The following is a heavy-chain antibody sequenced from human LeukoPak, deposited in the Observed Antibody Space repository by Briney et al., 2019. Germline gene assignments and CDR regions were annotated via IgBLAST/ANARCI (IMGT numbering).Heavy chain of an antibody. CDR1: GGTFSSYA. Sequence: ASVKVSCKASGGTFSSYAISWVRQAPGQGLEWMGRIIPILGIANYAQKFQGRVTITADKSTSTAYMELSSLRSEDTAVYYCARARPYCSSTSCYTPDYWGQGTLVTVSS. D-gene: IGHD2-2*01. V-gene: IGHV1-69*04. CDR3: ARARPYCSSTSCYTPDY. CDR2: IIPILGIA. J-gene: IGHJ4*02.